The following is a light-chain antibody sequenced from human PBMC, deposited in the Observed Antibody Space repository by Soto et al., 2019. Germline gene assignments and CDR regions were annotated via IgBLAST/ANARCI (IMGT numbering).Light chain of an antibody. CDR1: RSDVGAYNY. V-gene: IGLV2-14*01. Sequence: QCALGDPASAAWSLGQSITISRTGTRSDVGAYNYVSWYQQQPGKAPKIMMSEVSNRPSVVSNRCSGSKSGNTASLTISGLQAEEEADYYCGSYRSTTAVFGTGTKVT. CDR3: GSYRSTTAV. CDR2: EVS. J-gene: IGLJ1*01.